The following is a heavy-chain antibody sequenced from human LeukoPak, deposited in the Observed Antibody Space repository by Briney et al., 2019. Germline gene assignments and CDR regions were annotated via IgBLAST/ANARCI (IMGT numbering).Heavy chain of an antibody. CDR3: ATHCSSTSCYAGSFDY. V-gene: IGHV1-69*02. D-gene: IGHD2-2*01. CDR2: IIPILGIA. CDR1: GGTFSSYT. Sequence: ASVKVSCKASGGTFSSYTISWVRQAPGQGLEWMGRIIPILGIANYAQKFQGRVTITADKSTSTACMELSSLRSEDTAVYYCATHCSSTSCYAGSFDYWGQGTLVTVSS. J-gene: IGHJ4*02.